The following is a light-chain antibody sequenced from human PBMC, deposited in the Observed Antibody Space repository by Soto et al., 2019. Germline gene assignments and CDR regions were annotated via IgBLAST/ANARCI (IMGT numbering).Light chain of an antibody. CDR1: QSVSSSY. CDR2: GAS. CDR3: QQYGSSPRT. V-gene: IGKV3-20*01. Sequence: EIVLTQSPGTLSLSPGERATLSCRASQSVSSSYLAWYQLKPGQAPRLLIYGASSRATGIPDRFSGSGSGTDFTLTINRLDPEDFAVYFCQQYGSSPRTFGQGTKVEIK. J-gene: IGKJ1*01.